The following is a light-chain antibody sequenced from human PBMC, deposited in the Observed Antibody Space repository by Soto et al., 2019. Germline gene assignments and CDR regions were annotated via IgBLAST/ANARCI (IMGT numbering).Light chain of an antibody. J-gene: IGLJ2*01. CDR3: SSYVGSNNNLI. CDR2: GNS. V-gene: IGLV1-40*01. Sequence: QAVVTQPPSVSGAPGQRVTISCTGSSSNIGAGYDVHWYQQLPGTAPKLLIYGNSNRPSGVPDRFSGSKSGTSASLAITGLQAEDEADYYCSSYVGSNNNLIFGGGTKLTVL. CDR1: SSNIGAGYD.